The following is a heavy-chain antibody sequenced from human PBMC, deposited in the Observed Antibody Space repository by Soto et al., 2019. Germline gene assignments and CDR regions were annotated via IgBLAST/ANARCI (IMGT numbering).Heavy chain of an antibody. CDR3: ARGHGNGGSSFDH. V-gene: IGHV4-59*01. J-gene: IGHJ4*02. CDR2: VYYNGDT. CDR1: GDSTYSYY. Sequence: PSETLSLTCTVSGDSTYSYYWAWIRQPPGKELEWMGYVYYNGDTNYNPSLKSRVTISIDASKNQFSLQLRSVTPADTAVYYCARGHGNGGSSFDHWGLGTLVTVSS. D-gene: IGHD2-15*01.